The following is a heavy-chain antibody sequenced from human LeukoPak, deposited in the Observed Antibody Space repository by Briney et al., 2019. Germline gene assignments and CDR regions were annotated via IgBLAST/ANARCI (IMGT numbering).Heavy chain of an antibody. D-gene: IGHD6-6*01. V-gene: IGHV4-59*01. CDR2: IYYSGST. Sequence: SETLSPTCTVSGGSISSYYWSWIRQPPGKGLEWIGYIYYSGSTNYNPSLKSRVTISVDTSKNQFSLKLSSVTAADTAVYYCARNRIAARRVDFDPWGQGTLVTVSS. CDR1: GGSISSYY. CDR3: ARNRIAARRVDFDP. J-gene: IGHJ5*02.